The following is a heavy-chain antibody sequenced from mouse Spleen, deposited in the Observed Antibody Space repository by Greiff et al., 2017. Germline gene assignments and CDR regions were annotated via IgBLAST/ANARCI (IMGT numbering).Heavy chain of an antibody. D-gene: IGHD1-1*01. CDR2: ISYDGSN. CDR3: ARDQDYYGGDY. J-gene: IGHJ4*01. Sequence: DVQLQESGPGLVKPSQSLSLTCSVTGYSITSGYYWNWIRQFPGNKLEWMGYISYDGSNNYNPSLKNRISITRDTSKNQFFLKLNSVTTEDTATYYCARDQDYYGGDYWGQGTSVTVSS. CDR1: GYSITSGYY. V-gene: IGHV3-6*01.